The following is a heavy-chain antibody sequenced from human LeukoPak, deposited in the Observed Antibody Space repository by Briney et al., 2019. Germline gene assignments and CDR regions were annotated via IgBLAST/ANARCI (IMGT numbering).Heavy chain of an antibody. Sequence: PSETLSLTCTVSGGSISSYYWSWIRQPAGKGLEWIGSIYHSGSTYYNPSLKSRVTISVDTSKNQFSLKLSSVTAADTAVYYCARHRGGSYEPFDYWGQGTLVTVSS. CDR2: IYHSGST. D-gene: IGHD1-26*01. V-gene: IGHV4-59*08. CDR1: GGSISSYY. J-gene: IGHJ4*02. CDR3: ARHRGGSYEPFDY.